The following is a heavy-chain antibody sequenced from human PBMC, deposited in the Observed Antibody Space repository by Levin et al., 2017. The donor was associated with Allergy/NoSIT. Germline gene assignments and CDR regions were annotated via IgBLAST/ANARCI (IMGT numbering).Heavy chain of an antibody. V-gene: IGHV3-7*04. CDR3: ARDHPADGLIFDY. Sequence: GESLKISCEASGFTFSNFWMIWVRQAPGKGLEWVASIKQDGSEKFYVDSVQGRFTISRDNAKNSLYLQMNSLRAEDTAVYYCARDHPADGLIFDYWGQGTLVTVSS. CDR1: GFTFSNFW. CDR2: IKQDGSEK. J-gene: IGHJ4*02.